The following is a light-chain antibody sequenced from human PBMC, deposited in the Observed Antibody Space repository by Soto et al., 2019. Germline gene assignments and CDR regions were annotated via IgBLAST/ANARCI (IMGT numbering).Light chain of an antibody. CDR2: AAS. J-gene: IGKJ5*01. CDR1: QNINSY. V-gene: IGKV1-39*01. Sequence: DIQMTQSPSSLSASVGDRVTITCRARQNINSYLNWYQQKPGKAPKLLIYAASSLQSGVPSRFCGSGSGTDFTLTVSSLQPEDFATYYCHQSYDIPTFGQGTRLEIK. CDR3: HQSYDIPT.